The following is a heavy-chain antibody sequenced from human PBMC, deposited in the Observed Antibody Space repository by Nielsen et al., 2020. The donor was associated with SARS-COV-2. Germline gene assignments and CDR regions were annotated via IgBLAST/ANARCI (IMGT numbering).Heavy chain of an antibody. Sequence: GGSLRLSCAASGFTFSSYSMNWVRQAPGKGLEWVSYISSSSSTIYYADSVKGRFTISRDNAKNSLYLQMNSLRAEDTAVYYCARGGLRWYRIHLRQYYYYYMDVWGKGTTVTVSS. CDR3: ARGGLRWYRIHLRQYYYYYMDV. CDR2: ISSSSSTI. CDR1: GFTFSSYS. V-gene: IGHV3-48*01. D-gene: IGHD4-23*01. J-gene: IGHJ6*03.